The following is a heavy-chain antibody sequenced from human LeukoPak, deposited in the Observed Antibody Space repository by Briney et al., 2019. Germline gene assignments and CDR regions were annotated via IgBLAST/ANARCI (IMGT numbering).Heavy chain of an antibody. Sequence: SETLSLTCTVSGASITRSTYYWGWIRQPPGKGLEWIGCIYYSGSTYYNPSLKSRVTLSIDTSKSQFSLRLSSVTAADTAVCYCARQDFGSGILPGYWGQGTLVTVSS. D-gene: IGHD3-10*01. CDR1: GASITRSTYY. V-gene: IGHV4-39*01. J-gene: IGHJ4*02. CDR3: ARQDFGSGILPGY. CDR2: IYYSGST.